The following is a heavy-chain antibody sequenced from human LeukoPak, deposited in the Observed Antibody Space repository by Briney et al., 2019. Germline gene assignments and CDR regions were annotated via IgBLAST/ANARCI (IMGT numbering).Heavy chain of an antibody. V-gene: IGHV3-30*04. J-gene: IGHJ1*01. D-gene: IGHD3-22*01. Sequence: SGGSLRLSCAASGFTFSSYAMHWVRQAPGKGLEWVAVISSDGSNKYYADSVKGRFTISRDNSKNTVFLQMYSLRAEDTALYYCARDVYYDSSRGYIQHWGQGTLVTVSS. CDR3: ARDVYYDSSRGYIQH. CDR1: GFTFSSYA. CDR2: ISSDGSNK.